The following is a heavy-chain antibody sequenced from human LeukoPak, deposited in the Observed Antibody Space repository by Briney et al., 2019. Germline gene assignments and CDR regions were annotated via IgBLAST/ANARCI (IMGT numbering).Heavy chain of an antibody. CDR3: ARGGLLALNFWSGSLYYMDV. D-gene: IGHD3-3*01. CDR1: GFTFSSYA. CDR2: ISFDGSNK. Sequence: GGSLRLSCAASGFTFSSYAMHWVRQAPGKGLEWVAVISFDGSNKYYADSVKGRFTISRDNSKNTLYLQMNSLRAEDTAVYYCARGGLLALNFWSGSLYYMDVWGKGTTVTVSS. V-gene: IGHV3-30*04. J-gene: IGHJ6*03.